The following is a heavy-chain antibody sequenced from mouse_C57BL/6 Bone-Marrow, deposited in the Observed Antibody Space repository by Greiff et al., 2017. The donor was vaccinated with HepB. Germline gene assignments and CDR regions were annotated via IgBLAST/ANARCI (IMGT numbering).Heavy chain of an antibody. CDR3: ARASYYGIAY. D-gene: IGHD1-1*01. CDR1: GYTFTDYY. J-gene: IGHJ3*01. CDR2: INPNNGGT. Sequence: VQLQQSGPELVKPGASVKISCKASGYTFTDYYMNWVKQSHGKSLEWIGDINPNNGGTSYNQKFKGKATLTVDKSSSTAYMELRSLTSEDSAVYYCARASYYGIAYWGQGTLVTVSA. V-gene: IGHV1-26*01.